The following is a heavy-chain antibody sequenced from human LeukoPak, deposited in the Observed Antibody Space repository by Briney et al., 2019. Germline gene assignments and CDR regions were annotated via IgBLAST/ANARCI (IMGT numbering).Heavy chain of an antibody. CDR1: GYTFTSYD. Sequence: GASVKVSCKASGYTFTSYDINWVRQATGQGLEWMGWMNLNSGNTGYAQKFQGRVTMTRNTSISTAYMELSSLRSEDTAVYYCARKRIPMVRGFIAYYYVMDVWAKGPRSPSP. V-gene: IGHV1-8*01. J-gene: IGHJ6*02. CDR2: MNLNSGNT. D-gene: IGHD3-10*01. CDR3: ARKRIPMVRGFIAYYYVMDV.